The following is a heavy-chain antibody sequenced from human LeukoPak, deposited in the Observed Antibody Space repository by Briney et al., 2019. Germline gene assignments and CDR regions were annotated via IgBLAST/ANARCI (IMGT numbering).Heavy chain of an antibody. D-gene: IGHD6-19*01. CDR2: MNPNSGNT. CDR3: AGVPVDENPFNWFDP. CDR1: GYTFTSYG. Sequence: GASVKVSCKASGYTFTSYGISWVRQAPGQGLEWMGWMNPNSGNTGYAQKFQGRVTMTRNTSISTAYMELSSLRFDDSAVYYCAGVPVDENPFNWFDPWGQGTLVTVSS. J-gene: IGHJ5*02. V-gene: IGHV1-8*02.